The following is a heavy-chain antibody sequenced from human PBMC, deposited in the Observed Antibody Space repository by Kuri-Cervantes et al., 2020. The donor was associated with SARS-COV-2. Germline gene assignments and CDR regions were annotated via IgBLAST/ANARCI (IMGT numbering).Heavy chain of an antibody. CDR1: GFTFSSYW. CDR2: IKQDGSEK. V-gene: IGHV3-7*01. CDR3: ARGRCLDY. Sequence: GGSMRPSCAASGFTFSSYWTSWVRQAPGKGREWVANIKQDGSEKYYVDSMKGRFTISRDNAKNSLYLQMNSLRSADTAVYYGARGRCLDYWGQGTLVTVSS. J-gene: IGHJ4*02. D-gene: IGHD5-24*01.